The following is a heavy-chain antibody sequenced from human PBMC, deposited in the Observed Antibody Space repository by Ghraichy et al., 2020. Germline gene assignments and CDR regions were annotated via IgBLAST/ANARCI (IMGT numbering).Heavy chain of an antibody. CDR2: IFGGGGT. CDR3: ARDRVGDGALDI. CDR1: GLTVSTNY. Sequence: GGSLRLSCAASGLTVSTNYMNWVRQAPGKGLEWVALIFGGGGTKYADSVTGRFTISRDDYKNTVSLQMNGLRVDDTAVYYCARDRVGDGALDIWGQGTVVTGSS. V-gene: IGHV3-53*01. J-gene: IGHJ3*02. D-gene: IGHD3-10*01.